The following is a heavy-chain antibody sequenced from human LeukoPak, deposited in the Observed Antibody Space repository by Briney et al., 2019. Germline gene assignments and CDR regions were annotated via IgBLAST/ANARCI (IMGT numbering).Heavy chain of an antibody. Sequence: ASVKVFCKASGYTFTSYDINWVRQATGQGLEWMGWMNPNSGNTGYAQKFQGRVTMTRNTSISTAYMELSSLRSEDTAVYYCARGRMIAVAGTRGSLGYWGQGTLVTVSS. J-gene: IGHJ4*02. CDR3: ARGRMIAVAGTRGSLGY. CDR1: GYTFTSYD. D-gene: IGHD6-19*01. CDR2: MNPNSGNT. V-gene: IGHV1-8*01.